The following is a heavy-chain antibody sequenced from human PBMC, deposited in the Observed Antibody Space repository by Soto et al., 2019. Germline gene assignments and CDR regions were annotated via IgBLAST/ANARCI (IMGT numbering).Heavy chain of an antibody. D-gene: IGHD2-15*01. Sequence: EVQLLESGGGSVQPGGALGLSCAVAGFTFSNYAMNWVRQAPGKGLEWVSVVSGSGSSTYYAASVKGRFTISRDNSKSALNLQMNSLRAEDTAVYYCARRSPSWAFDIWGQGTMVTVSS. CDR1: GFTFSNYA. CDR3: ARRSPSWAFDI. CDR2: VSGSGSST. J-gene: IGHJ3*02. V-gene: IGHV3-23*01.